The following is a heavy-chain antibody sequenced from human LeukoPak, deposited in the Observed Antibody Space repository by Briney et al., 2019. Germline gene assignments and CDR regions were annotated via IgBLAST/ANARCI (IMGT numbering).Heavy chain of an antibody. J-gene: IGHJ4*02. CDR3: ATLLSSSYYFDY. V-gene: IGHV4-38-2*02. CDR1: GYSISSGYY. CDR2: IYHSGIT. Sequence: SETLSLTCIVSGYSISSGYYWGWIRQPPGKGQEWIGNIYHSGITYYNLYNPSLKSRVIISVDTSKNHFSLKLSSVTAADTAVYFCATLLSSSYYFDYWGQGTLVTVSS. D-gene: IGHD3-10*02.